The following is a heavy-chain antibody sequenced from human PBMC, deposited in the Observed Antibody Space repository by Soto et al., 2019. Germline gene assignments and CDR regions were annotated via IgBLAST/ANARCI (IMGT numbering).Heavy chain of an antibody. Sequence: ASVEVSCKASGYTFTSYGISWVRQAPGQGLEWMGWISAYNGNTNYAQKLQGRVTMTTDTSTSTAYMELRSLRSDDTAVYYCARAGGDDYIWGSYRTDDYWGQGTLVTVSS. CDR2: ISAYNGNT. CDR3: ARAGGDDYIWGSYRTDDY. J-gene: IGHJ4*02. CDR1: GYTFTSYG. D-gene: IGHD3-16*02. V-gene: IGHV1-18*01.